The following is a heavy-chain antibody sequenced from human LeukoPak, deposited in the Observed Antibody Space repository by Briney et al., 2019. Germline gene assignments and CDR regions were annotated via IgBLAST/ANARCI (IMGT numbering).Heavy chain of an antibody. CDR3: ARDQNYGDYWENYMDV. V-gene: IGHV3-7*01. J-gene: IGHJ6*03. CDR2: IKQDGSEK. CDR1: GFTFSSYW. Sequence: GGSLRLSCAASGFTFSSYWMSWVRQAPGKGLEWVANIKQDGSEKYYVDSVKGRFTISRDNAKNSLYLQMSSLRAEDTAVYYCARDQNYGDYWENYMDVWGKGTTVTVSS. D-gene: IGHD4-17*01.